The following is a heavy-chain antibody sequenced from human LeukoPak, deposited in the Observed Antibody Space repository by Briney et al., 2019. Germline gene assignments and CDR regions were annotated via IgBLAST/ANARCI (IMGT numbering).Heavy chain of an antibody. CDR2: IWYDGSNK. CDR1: GFTFSSYG. D-gene: IGHD3-10*01. CDR3: AKDRMVRGVIILGSSYFDY. V-gene: IGHV3-30*02. J-gene: IGHJ4*02. Sequence: GGALRLSCAASGFTFSSYGMHWVRQAPGKGLEWVAFIWYDGSNKDYADSVKGRFTISRDNSKNTLYLQMNSLRAEDTAVYYCAKDRMVRGVIILGSSYFDYWGQGTLVTVSS.